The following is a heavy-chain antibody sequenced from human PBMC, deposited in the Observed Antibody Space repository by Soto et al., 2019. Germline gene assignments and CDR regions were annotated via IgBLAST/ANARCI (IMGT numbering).Heavy chain of an antibody. D-gene: IGHD6-19*01. V-gene: IGHV3-13*01. Sequence: GGSLRLTCAASGFTFSNYDMHWVRQATGKGLEWISAIGTVGDTYYPGSVKGRFTISRENAKNSLYLHMNSLRAGDTAVYYCARAAGYSSGIDAFDIWGQGTMVTVSS. J-gene: IGHJ3*02. CDR3: ARAAGYSSGIDAFDI. CDR1: GFTFSNYD. CDR2: IGTVGDT.